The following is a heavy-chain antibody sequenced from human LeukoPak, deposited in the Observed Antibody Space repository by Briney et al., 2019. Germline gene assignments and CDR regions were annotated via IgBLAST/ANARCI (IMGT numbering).Heavy chain of an antibody. CDR3: ARDGVYYGSGANWFDP. J-gene: IGHJ5*02. Sequence: PSETLSLTCTVSGGSISSSSYYWGWIRQPPGKGLEWIGSIYYSGSTNYNPSLKSRVTISVDTSKNQFSLKLSSVTAADTAVYYCARDGVYYGSGANWFDPWGQGTLVTVSS. CDR2: IYYSGST. CDR1: GGSISSSSYY. D-gene: IGHD3-10*01. V-gene: IGHV4-39*07.